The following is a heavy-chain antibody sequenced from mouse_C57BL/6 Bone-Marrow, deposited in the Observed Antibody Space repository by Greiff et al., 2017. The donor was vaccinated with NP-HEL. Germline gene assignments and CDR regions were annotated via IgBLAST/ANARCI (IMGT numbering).Heavy chain of an antibody. CDR3: AKGAYYGSSPYWYFDV. D-gene: IGHD1-1*01. CDR2: IHPNSGST. Sequence: VQLQQPGAELVKPGASVKLSCKASGYTFTSYWMHWVKQRPGQGLEWIGMIHPNSGSTNYNEKFKSKATLTVDKSSSTAYMQLSSLTSEDSAVYYCAKGAYYGSSPYWYFDVWGTGTTVTVSS. J-gene: IGHJ1*03. CDR1: GYTFTSYW. V-gene: IGHV1-64*01.